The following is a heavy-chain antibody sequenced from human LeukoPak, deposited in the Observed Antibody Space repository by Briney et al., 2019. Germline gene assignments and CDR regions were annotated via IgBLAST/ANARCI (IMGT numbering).Heavy chain of an antibody. D-gene: IGHD3-22*01. J-gene: IGHJ4*02. CDR2: INHSGST. Sequence: KPSETLSLTCAVYGGSFSGYYWSWIRQPPGKGLEWIGEINHSGSTNYNPSLKSRVTISVDTSKNQFSLKLSSVTAADTAVYYCARGKRGKGLKTYYYDSSGYWPIDYWGQGTLVTVPS. CDR3: ARGKRGKGLKTYYYDSSGYWPIDY. CDR1: GGSFSGYY. V-gene: IGHV4-34*01.